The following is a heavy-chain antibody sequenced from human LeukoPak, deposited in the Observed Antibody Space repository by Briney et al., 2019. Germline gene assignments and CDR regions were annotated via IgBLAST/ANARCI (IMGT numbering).Heavy chain of an antibody. V-gene: IGHV5-51*01. D-gene: IGHD5-18*01. J-gene: IGHJ4*02. CDR1: GYTFSNYW. Sequence: GESLKISCKASGYTFSNYWIGWVRQMPGKGLEWMGNIFPGDSDTRYSPSFQGQVTISVDKSTSTAYLQWSSLKASDTAMYYCARRGYSYGEIDYWGQGTLVTVSS. CDR2: IFPGDSDT. CDR3: ARRGYSYGEIDY.